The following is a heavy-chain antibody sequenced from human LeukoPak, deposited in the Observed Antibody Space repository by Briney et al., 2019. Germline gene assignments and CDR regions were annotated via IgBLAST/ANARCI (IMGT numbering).Heavy chain of an antibody. CDR1: GGSFSGYY. Sequence: SETLSLTCAAYGGSFSGYYWSWIRQPPGKGLEWIGAINHSGSTNYNPSPQSRVTISVDTSKNQFSLKLSSVTAAETAGYYWAGGACVGMVRGEPGGVDYWGQGTLVTVSS. D-gene: IGHD3-10*01. CDR2: INHSGST. V-gene: IGHV4-34*01. CDR3: AGGACVGMVRGEPGGVDY. J-gene: IGHJ4*02.